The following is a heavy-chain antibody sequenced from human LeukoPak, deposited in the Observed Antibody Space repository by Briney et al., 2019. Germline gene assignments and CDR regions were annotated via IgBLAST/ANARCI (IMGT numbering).Heavy chain of an antibody. D-gene: IGHD1-26*01. J-gene: IGHJ4*02. V-gene: IGHV3-30*03. Sequence: GKSLRLSCVVSGFTLSSHGMHWVRQAPGKGLEWVAVISYGGGKKSYADSVKGRFTISRDNSKNTLYLQMDSLRVEDTAIYYCARDRAWDYLDSWDQGPLVTVSS. CDR1: GFTLSSHG. CDR3: ARDRAWDYLDS. CDR2: ISYGGGKK.